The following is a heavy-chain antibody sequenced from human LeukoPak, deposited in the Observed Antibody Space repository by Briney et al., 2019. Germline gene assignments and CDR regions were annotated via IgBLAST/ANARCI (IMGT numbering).Heavy chain of an antibody. CDR1: GDSVSSKSAA. CDR3: ARAYYDISTGYLDY. Sequence: SQTLSLTCAISGDSVSSKSAAWNWIRQSPSSGLEWLGRTYYRSKWYNDYAVSVKSRISVNPDTTKNQFSLQLSSVTPEDTAVYYCARAYYDISTGYLDYWGQGTLVTVSP. CDR2: TYYRSKWYN. D-gene: IGHD3-9*01. V-gene: IGHV6-1*01. J-gene: IGHJ4*02.